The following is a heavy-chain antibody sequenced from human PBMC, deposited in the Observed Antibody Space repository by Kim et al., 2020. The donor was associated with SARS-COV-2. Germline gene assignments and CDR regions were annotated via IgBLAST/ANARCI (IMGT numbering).Heavy chain of an antibody. CDR1: GFTFSSYW. CDR3: AMYGGPCRHWKSWYFDP. D-gene: IGHD1-1*01. Sequence: GGSLRLSCAASGFTFSSYWMHWVRQGPGKGLVWVARVNSDVTTTTYADSVKGRFTISRYNAENTLYLPMHILRAEETVVYYCAMYGGPCRHWKSWYFDP. CDR2: VNSDVTTT. J-gene: IGHJ2*01. V-gene: IGHV3-74*01.